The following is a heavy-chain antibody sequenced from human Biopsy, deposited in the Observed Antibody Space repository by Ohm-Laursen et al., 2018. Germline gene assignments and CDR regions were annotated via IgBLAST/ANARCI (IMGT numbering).Heavy chain of an antibody. J-gene: IGHJ4*01. V-gene: IGHV3-9*01. CDR3: TKRRTAVRPFDS. D-gene: IGHD6-25*01. Sequence: SLRLSCSASGFIFRDYGMHWVRQAPGKGLEWVSGISGSSNNIIYADSVRGRFTISRDNAKSSLYLEMNSLRSEDTAFYYCTKRRTAVRPFDSWGHGTLVTVSS. CDR1: GFIFRDYG. CDR2: ISGSSNNI.